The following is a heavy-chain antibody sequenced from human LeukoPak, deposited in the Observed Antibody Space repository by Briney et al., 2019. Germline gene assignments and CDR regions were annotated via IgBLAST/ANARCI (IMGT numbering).Heavy chain of an antibody. Sequence: SLRLSCAASGFTFDDYAMHWVRQAPGKGLEWVSGISWNSGSIGYADSVKGRFTISRDNAKNSLYLQMNSLRAEDTALYYCAGFKNIVVVPADSSSYYYYGMDVWGQGTTVTVSS. CDR3: AGFKNIVVVPADSSSYYYYGMDV. CDR1: GFTFDDYA. CDR2: ISWNSGSI. J-gene: IGHJ6*02. V-gene: IGHV3-9*01. D-gene: IGHD2-2*01.